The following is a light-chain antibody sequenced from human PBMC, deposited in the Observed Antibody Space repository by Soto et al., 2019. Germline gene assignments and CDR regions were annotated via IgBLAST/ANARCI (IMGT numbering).Light chain of an antibody. CDR3: HQYSSSRKT. CDR1: QSVSNNY. Sequence: ESVLTQSQGTLSLSPGQRATLSWRASQSVSNNYLAWYQQKPGQAPRLLIYGASNRATGIPDRFSGSGSGTDFTLTISRLEPEDSAVYYCHQYSSSRKTFGQGTKVDIK. CDR2: GAS. J-gene: IGKJ1*01. V-gene: IGKV3-20*01.